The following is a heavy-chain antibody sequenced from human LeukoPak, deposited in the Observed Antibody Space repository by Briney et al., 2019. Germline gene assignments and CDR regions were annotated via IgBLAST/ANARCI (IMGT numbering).Heavy chain of an antibody. J-gene: IGHJ6*03. D-gene: IGHD3-10*01. CDR1: GYTFTGYY. CDR2: IYPNSGGT. V-gene: IGHV1-2*02. CDR3: AREAYDSGNFRTDYYYMDV. Sequence: ASVKASCKASGYTFTGYYMHWVRQPPGQGLEWMGWIYPNSGGTNYAQKFQGRVTVTRDTAISTAYMELSRLRSDDTAVYDCAREAYDSGNFRTDYYYMDVWGIGTTVTVSS.